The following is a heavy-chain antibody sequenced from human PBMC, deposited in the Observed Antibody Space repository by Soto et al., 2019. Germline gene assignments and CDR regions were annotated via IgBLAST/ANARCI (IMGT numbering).Heavy chain of an antibody. Sequence: QVQLQESGPGLVKPSGTLSLTCAVSGDSISNGDWWSWVRQPPGKGLEWIGAIHPSGDTNYNPSLTSLLTISVDNFKNLFSLKLSSVTAADTAVYYCARQQFYYDSSGSLFDYWGQGTLVTVSS. CDR2: IHPSGDT. V-gene: IGHV4-4*02. CDR3: ARQQFYYDSSGSLFDY. D-gene: IGHD3-22*01. CDR1: GDSISNGDW. J-gene: IGHJ4*02.